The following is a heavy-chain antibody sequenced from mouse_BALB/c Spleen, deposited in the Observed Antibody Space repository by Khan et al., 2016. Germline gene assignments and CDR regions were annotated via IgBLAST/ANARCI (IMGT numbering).Heavy chain of an antibody. V-gene: IGHV2-6-7*01. Sequence: QVQLQQSGPGLVAPSQSLSITCTVSGFSLTAFGVNWVRQPPGKGLEWLGMIWGDGSTDYNSALKSRLSITKDNSKSQLFLKMNSLQTDDTARYYCASYYDYDGGFAYWGQGTLVTVSA. CDR3: ASYYDYDGGFAY. J-gene: IGHJ3*01. D-gene: IGHD2-4*01. CDR1: GFSLTAFG. CDR2: IWGDGST.